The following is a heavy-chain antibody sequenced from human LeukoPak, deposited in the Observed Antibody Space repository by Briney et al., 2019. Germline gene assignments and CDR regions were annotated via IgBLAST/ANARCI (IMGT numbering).Heavy chain of an antibody. CDR2: ISSSSSYT. V-gene: IGHV3-11*06. D-gene: IGHD5-12*01. CDR3: ARDLVDIVATKSGGYYYGMDV. CDR1: GFTFSDYY. Sequence: GGSLRLSCAASGFTFSDYYMSCIRQAPGKGLEWASYISSSSSYTNYADSVKGRFTISRDNAKNSLYLQMNSLRAEDTAVYYCARDLVDIVATKSGGYYYGMDVWGQGTTVTVSS. J-gene: IGHJ6*02.